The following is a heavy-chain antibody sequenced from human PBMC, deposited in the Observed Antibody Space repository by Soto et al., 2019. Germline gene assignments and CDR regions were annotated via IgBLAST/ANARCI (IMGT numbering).Heavy chain of an antibody. Sequence: QVQLVESGGGVVQPGRSLTLSCVASGFTFTSHGMHWVRQAPGKGLEWVAVIWYDGSNRQYADSVKGRFTISRDNSKNTLYLQLKSLSGEETAVYYWARRMAGRFCSGSACYVGNWCDRWGEATSFTVTS. V-gene: IGHV3-33*01. D-gene: IGHD2-15*01. CDR1: GFTFTSHG. CDR2: IWYDGSNR. CDR3: ARRMAGRFCSGSACYVGNWCDR. J-gene: IGHJ5*02.